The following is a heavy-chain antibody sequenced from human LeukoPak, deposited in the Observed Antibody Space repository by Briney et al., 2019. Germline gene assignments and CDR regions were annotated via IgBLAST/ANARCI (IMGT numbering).Heavy chain of an antibody. CDR3: AKDSHDFWSGYDY. V-gene: IGHV3-23*01. Sequence: GGSLRLSCAASGFTSSRYAMSRLRGAPVKPLECVSAISGSGGSTYYADSVKGRFTISRDNSKNTLYLQMNSLRAEDTAVYYCAKDSHDFWSGYDYWGQGTLVTVSS. CDR2: ISGSGGST. CDR1: GFTSSRYA. J-gene: IGHJ4*02. D-gene: IGHD3-3*01.